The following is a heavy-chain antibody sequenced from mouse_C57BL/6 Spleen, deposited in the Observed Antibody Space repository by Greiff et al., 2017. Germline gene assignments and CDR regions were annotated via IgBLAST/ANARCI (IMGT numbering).Heavy chain of an antibody. J-gene: IGHJ3*01. CDR1: GYTFTSYW. Sequence: QVQLQQSGAELVKPGASVKLSCKASGYTFTSYWMHWVKQRPGQGLEWIGMIHPNSGSTNYNEKFKSKATLTVHKSSSTAYMQLSSLTSEDSAVYYCARKGGSSPWFAYWGQGTLVTVSA. V-gene: IGHV1-64*01. D-gene: IGHD1-1*01. CDR3: ARKGGSSPWFAY. CDR2: IHPNSGST.